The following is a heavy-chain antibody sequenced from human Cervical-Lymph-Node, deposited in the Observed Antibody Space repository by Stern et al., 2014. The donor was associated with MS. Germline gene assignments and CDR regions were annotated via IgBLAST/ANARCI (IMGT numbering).Heavy chain of an antibody. V-gene: IGHV3-30*03. Sequence: VQLVESGGGVVRPGRSLRLSCAASGFTFSSYGMHWVRQAPATGLQWVALISYDGSNEYYADSVKGRFTISRDNSNNTLYLQTNSLREEDTAVYYRARGVYDIWGQGTLVTVSS. D-gene: IGHD3-22*01. CDR1: GFTFSSYG. J-gene: IGHJ4*02. CDR2: ISYDGSNE. CDR3: ARGVYDI.